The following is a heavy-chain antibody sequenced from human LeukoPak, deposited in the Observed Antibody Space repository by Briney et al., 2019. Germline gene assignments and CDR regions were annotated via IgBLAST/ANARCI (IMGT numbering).Heavy chain of an antibody. D-gene: IGHD3-10*01. CDR1: GFTFSSYG. Sequence: PGGSLRLSCAASGFTFSSYGMHWVRQAPGKGLEWVEVIWYDGSNKYYADSVKGRFTISRDNSKNTLYLQMNSLRAEDTAVYYCARATSNYYGSGSNGMDVWGQGTTVTVSS. CDR2: IWYDGSNK. J-gene: IGHJ6*02. V-gene: IGHV3-33*01. CDR3: ARATSNYYGSGSNGMDV.